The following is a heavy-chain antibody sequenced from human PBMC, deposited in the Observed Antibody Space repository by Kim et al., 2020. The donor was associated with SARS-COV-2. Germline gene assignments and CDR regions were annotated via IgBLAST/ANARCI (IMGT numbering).Heavy chain of an antibody. D-gene: IGHD3-10*01. J-gene: IGHJ4*02. V-gene: IGHV3-23*01. CDR1: GFTFSTYA. Sequence: GGSLRLSCAVSGFTFSTYARSWVRQAPGKGLEWVSVISGGADSTFYADSVKGRFTISRDNSRNTLSLHMNNLRAEDTAVYYCATAGRIIMGYFDYWGQGTLVTVSS. CDR3: ATAGRIIMGYFDY. CDR2: ISGGADST.